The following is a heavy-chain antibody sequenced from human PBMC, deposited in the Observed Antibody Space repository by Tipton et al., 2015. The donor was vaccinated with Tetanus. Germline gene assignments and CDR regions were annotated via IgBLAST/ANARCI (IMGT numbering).Heavy chain of an antibody. CDR2: ISHRGST. CDR3: ARAGETPLWGAFNS. D-gene: IGHD3-16*01. CDR1: GGSFSYSY. J-gene: IGHJ4*02. V-gene: IGHV4-34*01. Sequence: TLSLTCAFYGGSFSYSYWNWLRPPPGEGLGGIGEISHRGSTNYNPSLQSRVTISVDTSKNQFSLRLNSLTAADTAVYYCARAGETPLWGAFNSWGQGALVTVSS.